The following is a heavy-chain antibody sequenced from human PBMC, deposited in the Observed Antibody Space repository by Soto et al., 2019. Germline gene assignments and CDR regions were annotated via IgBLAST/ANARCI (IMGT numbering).Heavy chain of an antibody. V-gene: IGHV3-64*01. D-gene: IGHD1-26*01. Sequence: EVQLVESGGGLVQPGGSLRLSCAASGFTFSSYAMHWVRQAPGKGLEYVSAISPDGGVTYYANSVKGRFTISRDNSKSTLYLQMGSLRAEDFAVYYCARGQAWAHFDYWGQGTLVTVSS. CDR3: ARGQAWAHFDY. J-gene: IGHJ4*02. CDR1: GFTFSSYA. CDR2: ISPDGGVT.